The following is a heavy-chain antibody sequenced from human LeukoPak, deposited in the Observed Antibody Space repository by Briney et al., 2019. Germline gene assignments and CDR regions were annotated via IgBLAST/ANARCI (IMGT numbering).Heavy chain of an antibody. CDR3: GRQGKLMVRGVPDWFDP. D-gene: IGHD3-10*01. Sequence: SETLSLTCTVSGGSISSSSYYWGWIRQPPGKGLEWIGSIYYSGSTYYNPSLKSRVTISVDTSKNQFSLKLSSVTAADTAVYYCGRQGKLMVRGVPDWFDPWGQGTLVTVSS. V-gene: IGHV4-39*01. J-gene: IGHJ5*02. CDR2: IYYSGST. CDR1: GGSISSSSYY.